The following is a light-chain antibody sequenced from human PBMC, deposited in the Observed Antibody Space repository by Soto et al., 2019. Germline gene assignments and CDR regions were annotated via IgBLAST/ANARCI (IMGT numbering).Light chain of an antibody. Sequence: ENVLTQSPGTLSLSPGERATLSCRASQSVSSNYLAWYQQKPGQAPRLLIYGASIRASGVPDRFSGSGSGTDFTLTISRLQPEDFAVYYCQQYYSSRTFGQGTRLDI. CDR2: GAS. J-gene: IGKJ5*01. CDR1: QSVSSNY. V-gene: IGKV3-20*01. CDR3: QQYYSSRT.